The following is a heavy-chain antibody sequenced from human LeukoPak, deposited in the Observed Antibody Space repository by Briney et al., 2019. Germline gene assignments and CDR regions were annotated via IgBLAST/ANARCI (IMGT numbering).Heavy chain of an antibody. CDR1: GGSISSYY. Sequence: SETLSLTCTVSGGSISSYYWSWIPQPPGKGLEWIGYIYYSGSTNHNPSLKSRVTISVDTSKNQFSLKLSSVTAADTAMYYCTRGGYCSGGSCYGFARYWFDPWGKGTLVTVSS. CDR3: TRGGYCSGGSCYGFARYWFDP. V-gene: IGHV4-59*01. CDR2: IYYSGST. D-gene: IGHD2-15*01. J-gene: IGHJ5*02.